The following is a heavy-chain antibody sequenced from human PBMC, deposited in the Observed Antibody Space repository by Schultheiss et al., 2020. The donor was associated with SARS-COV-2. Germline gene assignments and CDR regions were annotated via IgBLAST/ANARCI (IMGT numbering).Heavy chain of an antibody. J-gene: IGHJ4*02. CDR2: IYYSGST. Sequence: SETLSLTCTVSGGSISSYYWSWIRQPPGKGLEWIGYIYYSGSTNYNPSLKSRVTISVDTSKNQFSLKLSSVTAADTAVYYCARSGGYSSGAADYWGQGTLVTVSS. CDR1: GGSISSYY. D-gene: IGHD6-19*01. V-gene: IGHV4-59*08. CDR3: ARSGGYSSGAADY.